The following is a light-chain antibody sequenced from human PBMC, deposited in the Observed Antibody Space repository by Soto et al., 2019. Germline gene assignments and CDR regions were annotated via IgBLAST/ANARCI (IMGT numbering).Light chain of an antibody. CDR3: HQYYRTPRT. V-gene: IGKV3D-15*01. CDR2: YIS. J-gene: IGKJ1*01. Sequence: EIVMTQSPATLSVSPGETASLSCRASQSAGNFLAWYQQKPGQAPRLLIYYISTRATGIPARFSGSGSGTDFTLTISSLEPEDFAVYYCHQYYRTPRTFGQGTKVDI. CDR1: QSAGNF.